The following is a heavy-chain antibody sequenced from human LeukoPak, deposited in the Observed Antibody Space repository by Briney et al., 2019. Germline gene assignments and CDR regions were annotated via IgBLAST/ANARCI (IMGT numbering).Heavy chain of an antibody. CDR2: IKQDGSEK. CDR1: GFTFSSYW. D-gene: IGHD3-10*01. CDR3: AREDLWFGELSLGY. V-gene: IGHV3-7*01. Sequence: GGSLRLSCAASGFTFSSYWMSWVRQAPGKGLEWVANIKQDGSEKYYVDSVKGRFTISSDNAKNSLYLQMNSLRAEDTAVYYCAREDLWFGELSLGYWGQGTLVTVSS. J-gene: IGHJ4*02.